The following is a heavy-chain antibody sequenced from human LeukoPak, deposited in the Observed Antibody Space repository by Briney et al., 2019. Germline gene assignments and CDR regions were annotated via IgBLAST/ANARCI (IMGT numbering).Heavy chain of an antibody. CDR1: GFTVSSNY. Sequence: GGSLRLSCAASGFTVSSNYMSWVRQAPGKGLEWVSAISGSGGSTYYADSVKGRFTISRDNSKDTLYLQMNSLRAEDTAVYYCAKVRAVAGRDYWGQGTLVTVSS. CDR3: AKVRAVAGRDY. J-gene: IGHJ4*02. D-gene: IGHD6-19*01. V-gene: IGHV3-23*01. CDR2: ISGSGGST.